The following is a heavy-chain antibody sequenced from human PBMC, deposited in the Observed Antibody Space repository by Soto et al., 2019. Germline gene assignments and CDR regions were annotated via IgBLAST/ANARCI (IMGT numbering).Heavy chain of an antibody. D-gene: IGHD1-20*01. CDR1: GFTFRGDA. J-gene: IGHJ4*02. Sequence: GGSLRLSCAASGFTFRGDAMSWVRQAPGKGLEWVSSISGSGEMTHYAVSGKGRFTISRDNAQNSLYLQMESLRADDTALYYCARSEMPYNWNDWRQGALVTVCS. V-gene: IGHV3-23*01. CDR2: ISGSGEMT. CDR3: ARSEMPYNWND.